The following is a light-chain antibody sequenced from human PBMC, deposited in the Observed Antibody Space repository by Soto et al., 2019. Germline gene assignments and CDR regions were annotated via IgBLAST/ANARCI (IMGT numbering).Light chain of an antibody. J-gene: IGLJ1*01. CDR2: DVS. Sequence: QSALTQPRSVSGSPGQSVTISCTGTSSDVGGYNYVSWYQQHPGKAPKLMIYDVSKRPSGVPDRFSGSKSGNTASLTISGLQAEDEAEYYCCSYAGSYCYVFGTGTKLTVL. CDR1: SSDVGGYNY. CDR3: CSYAGSYCYV. V-gene: IGLV2-11*01.